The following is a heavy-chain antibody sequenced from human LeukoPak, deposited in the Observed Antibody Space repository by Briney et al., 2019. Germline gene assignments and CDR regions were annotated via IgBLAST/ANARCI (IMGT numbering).Heavy chain of an antibody. CDR2: IYYSGST. J-gene: IGHJ6*02. CDR3: ASIESGPTRRGYYYYYGMDV. V-gene: IGHV4-39*07. CDR1: GGSISSSSYY. Sequence: PSETLSLTCTVSGGSISSSSYYWGWIRQPPGKGLEWIGSIYYSGSTYYNPSLKSRVTISVDTSKNQFSLKLSSVTAADTAVYYCASIESGPTRRGYYYYYGMDVWGQGTTVTVSS. D-gene: IGHD3-3*01.